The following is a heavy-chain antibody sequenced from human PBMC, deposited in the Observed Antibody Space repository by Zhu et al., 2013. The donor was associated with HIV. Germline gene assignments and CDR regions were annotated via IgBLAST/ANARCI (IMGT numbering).Heavy chain of an antibody. CDR3: ARSSSGWYVYYYYYGMDV. D-gene: IGHD6-19*01. CDR2: ISAYNGNT. J-gene: IGHJ6*02. CDR1: GYTFTSYG. V-gene: IGHV1-18*01. Sequence: QVQLVQSGAEVKKPGASVKVSCKASGYTFTSYGISWVRQAPGQGLEWMGWISAYNGNTNYAQKLQGRVTMTTDTSTSTAYMELRSLRSDDTAVYYCARSSSGWYVYYYYYGMDVWGQGTTVTVSS.